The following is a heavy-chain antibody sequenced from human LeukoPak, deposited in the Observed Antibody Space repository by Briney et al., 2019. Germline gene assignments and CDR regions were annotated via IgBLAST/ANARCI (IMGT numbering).Heavy chain of an antibody. D-gene: IGHD2-21*01. CDR1: AYTFTAYY. CDR3: AREKVGIPAFDI. V-gene: IGHV1-2*02. Sequence: EASVKVSCKASAYTFTAYYMHWVRQAPGQGLEWMRWINPNSGGTNYAQTFQGRVTMTRDTSISTAYMELSRLRSDDTAVYYCAREKVGIPAFDIWGQGTVVSVSS. CDR2: INPNSGGT. J-gene: IGHJ3*02.